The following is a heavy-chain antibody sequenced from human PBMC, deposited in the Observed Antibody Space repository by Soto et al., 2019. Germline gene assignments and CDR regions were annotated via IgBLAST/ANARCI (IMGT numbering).Heavy chain of an antibody. CDR2: IYWNDAK. D-gene: IGHD6-19*01. V-gene: IGHV2-5*01. J-gene: IGHJ4*02. CDR1: GLSLNTTAVG. CDR3: GHWSYSTGWSDY. Sequence: SGPTLVNPTQPLTLTCPLSGLSLNTTAVGVGWVRQPPGKALEWLAVIYWNDAKRYSPSLKSRLTLTKDTSKNQVVLTMTNMDPVDTATYYCGHWSYSTGWSDYWGQGALVTVSS.